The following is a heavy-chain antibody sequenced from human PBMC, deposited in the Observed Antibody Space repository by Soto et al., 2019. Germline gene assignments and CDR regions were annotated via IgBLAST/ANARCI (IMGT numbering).Heavy chain of an antibody. CDR2: IYYSGST. Sequence: QVQLQESGPGLVKPSQTLSLTCSVSGGSISRGGFYWNWIRQYPGKGLEWLGHIYYSGSTYFSPSLKSRIAISVDTSNNQFSLKVSSVTAADTAVYYCARLNPSAYESGPRGALDVWGQGTTVTVSS. D-gene: IGHD3-10*01. J-gene: IGHJ6*02. V-gene: IGHV4-31*03. CDR3: ARLNPSAYESGPRGALDV. CDR1: GGSISRGGFY.